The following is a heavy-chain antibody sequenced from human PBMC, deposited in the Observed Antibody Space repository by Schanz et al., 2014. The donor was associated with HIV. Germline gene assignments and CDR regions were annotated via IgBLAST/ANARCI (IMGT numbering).Heavy chain of an antibody. CDR1: GYSFTGYY. CDR2: LNTNIGAT. Sequence: QVQLVQSGAEVKKPGASVRLSCKASGYSFTGYYIHWVRQAPGQGLEWMGWLNTNIGATDYAPKFQGRVTLTGDTSTGTAYMEMRRLRSGDTAVYYCARSSGWGGWSTWDGMDVWGQGTTVTVS. J-gene: IGHJ6*02. CDR3: ARSSGWGGWSTWDGMDV. V-gene: IGHV1-2*02. D-gene: IGHD6-19*01.